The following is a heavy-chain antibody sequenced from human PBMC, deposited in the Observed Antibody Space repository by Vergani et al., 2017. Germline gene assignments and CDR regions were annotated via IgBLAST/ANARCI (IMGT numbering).Heavy chain of an antibody. CDR3: GAAITVTTKGGYYYYGMDV. V-gene: IGHV3-48*01. CDR1: SFSVSSHY. J-gene: IGHJ6*02. CDR2: ISSSSSSI. D-gene: IGHD4-17*01. Sequence: LVESGGGLVQPGGSLRLSCAASSFSVSSHYMTWVRQAPGKGLEWVSYISSSSSSIYYADSVKGRFTISRDNAKNSLYLQMNSLRAEDTAVYYCGAAITVTTKGGYYYYGMDVWGQGTTVTVSS.